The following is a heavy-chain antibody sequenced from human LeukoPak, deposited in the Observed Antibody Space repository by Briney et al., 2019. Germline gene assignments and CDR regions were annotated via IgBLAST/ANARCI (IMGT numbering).Heavy chain of an antibody. D-gene: IGHD2-15*01. Sequence: PSETLSLTCAVSGYSISSGYYWGWIRQPPGKGLEWIGSIYHSGGTYYNPSLKSRVTISVDTSKNQFSLKLSSVTAADTAVYYCAREGLCSGGSCTFDYWGQGTLVTVSS. V-gene: IGHV4-38-2*02. CDR2: IYHSGGT. CDR1: GYSISSGYY. J-gene: IGHJ4*02. CDR3: AREGLCSGGSCTFDY.